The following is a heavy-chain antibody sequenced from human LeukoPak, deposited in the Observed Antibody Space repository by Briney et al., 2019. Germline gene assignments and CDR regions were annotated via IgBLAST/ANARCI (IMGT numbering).Heavy chain of an antibody. CDR1: GFTFSSYA. D-gene: IGHD6-13*01. CDR3: ARDLSYSSRWSVYYYYGMDV. J-gene: IGHJ6*02. V-gene: IGHV3-30-3*01. Sequence: PGGSLRLSCAASGFTFSSYAMHWVRQAPGKGLEWVAVISYDGSNKYYADSVKGRFTISRDNSKNTLYLQMNSLRAEDTAVYYCARDLSYSSRWSVYYYYGMDVWGQGTTVTVSS. CDR2: ISYDGSNK.